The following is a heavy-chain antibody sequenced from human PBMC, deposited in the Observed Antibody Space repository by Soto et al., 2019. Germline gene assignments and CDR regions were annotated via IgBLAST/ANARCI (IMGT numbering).Heavy chain of an antibody. J-gene: IGHJ3*02. V-gene: IGHV3-23*01. CDR1: GFTFSSYA. D-gene: IGHD6-19*01. CDR2: ISGSGGST. Sequence: GGSLRLSCAASGFTFSSYAMSWVRQAPGKGLEWVSAISGSGGSTYYADSVKGRFTISRDNSKNTLYLQMNSLRAEDTAVYYCANFGGWYPGADAFDIWGQGTMVTVSS. CDR3: ANFGGWYPGADAFDI.